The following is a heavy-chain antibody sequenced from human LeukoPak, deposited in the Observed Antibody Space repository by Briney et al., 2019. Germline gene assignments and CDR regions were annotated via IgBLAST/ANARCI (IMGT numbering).Heavy chain of an antibody. J-gene: IGHJ4*02. V-gene: IGHV4-39*02. D-gene: IGHD1-14*01. CDR1: RDSIRGSSSY. CDR2: IYSSGET. Sequence: SETLSLTCAVSRDSIRGSSSYWAWIRQPPGKGLEWIAGIYSSGETYYNPSLKSRVTISGDTSRNQISLKLHSVSATDTAMYYRAGESPHTPDPYLHYWGQGTLVTVSS. CDR3: AGESPHTPDPYLHY.